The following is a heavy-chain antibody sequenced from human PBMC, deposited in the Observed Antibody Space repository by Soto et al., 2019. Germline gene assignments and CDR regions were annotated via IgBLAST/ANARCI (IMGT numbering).Heavy chain of an antibody. Sequence: QVQLQESGPGLVKPSQTLSLTCTVSGGSISSGGYYWSWIRQHPGKGLEWIGYIYYSGSTYYNPSLKSRVTISVDTSKNHFSLKLSSVTAADTAVYYCARVRLQLWLYHTYPYFDYWGQGTLVTVSS. CDR2: IYYSGST. D-gene: IGHD5-18*01. CDR3: ARVRLQLWLYHTYPYFDY. J-gene: IGHJ4*02. V-gene: IGHV4-31*03. CDR1: GGSISSGGYY.